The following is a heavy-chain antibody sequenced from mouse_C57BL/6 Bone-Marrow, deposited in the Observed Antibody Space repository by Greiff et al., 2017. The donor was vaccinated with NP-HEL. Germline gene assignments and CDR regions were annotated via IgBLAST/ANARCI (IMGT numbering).Heavy chain of an antibody. J-gene: IGHJ2*01. CDR3: ARSRPNWGLDY. D-gene: IGHD4-1*02. V-gene: IGHV3-8*01. CDR1: GYSITSDY. Sequence: EVHLVESGPGLAKPSQTLSLTCSVTGYSITSDYWNWIRKFPGNKLEYMGYISYSGSTYYNPSLKSRISIFRDTSRKVYYLQLNSVTTEDTATYYYARSRPNWGLDYWGQGTTLTVSS. CDR2: ISYSGST.